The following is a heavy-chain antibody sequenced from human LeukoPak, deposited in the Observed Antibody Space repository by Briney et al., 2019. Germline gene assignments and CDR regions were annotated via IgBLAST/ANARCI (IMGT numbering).Heavy chain of an antibody. D-gene: IGHD6-19*01. Sequence: PGGSLRLSCAASGFTFSSYAMNWVRQGPGKGLEWVSSISSSSSYIYYADSVKGRFTISRDNAKNSLYLQMNSLRAEDTAVYYCARTDSSGWSPLYYFDYWGQGTLVTVSS. CDR3: ARTDSSGWSPLYYFDY. V-gene: IGHV3-21*01. J-gene: IGHJ4*02. CDR1: GFTFSSYA. CDR2: ISSSSSYI.